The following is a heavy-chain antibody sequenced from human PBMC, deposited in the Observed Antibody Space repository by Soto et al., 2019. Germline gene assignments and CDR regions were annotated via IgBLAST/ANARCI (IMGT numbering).Heavy chain of an antibody. CDR3: ARETTDFDY. Sequence: EVQLVESGRGLVQPGGSLRLSCAASGFTFSSYSMNWVRQAPGKGLEWVSYISSSSSTIYYADSVKGRFTISRDNAKNSLYLQMNSLRAEDTAVYYCARETTDFDYWGQGTLVTVSS. J-gene: IGHJ4*02. CDR2: ISSSSSTI. V-gene: IGHV3-48*01. CDR1: GFTFSSYS. D-gene: IGHD4-17*01.